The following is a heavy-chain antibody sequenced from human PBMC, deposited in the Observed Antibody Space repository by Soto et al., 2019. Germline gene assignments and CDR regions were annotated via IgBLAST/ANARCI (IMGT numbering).Heavy chain of an antibody. J-gene: IGHJ4*02. CDR3: ARGRTGYSSTPFDY. Sequence: EVQLVESGGGLVQPGGSLRLSCAASGFTFSSYSMNWVRQAPGKGLEWVSYISSSSSTIYYADSVKGRFTISRDNAKNSLYLQMNSLRDDDTAVYYCARGRTGYSSTPFDYWGQGTLVTVSS. CDR1: GFTFSSYS. D-gene: IGHD6-13*01. CDR2: ISSSSSTI. V-gene: IGHV3-48*02.